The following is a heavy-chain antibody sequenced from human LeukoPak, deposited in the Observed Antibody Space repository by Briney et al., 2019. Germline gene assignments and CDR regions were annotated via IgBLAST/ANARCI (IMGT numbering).Heavy chain of an antibody. J-gene: IGHJ3*02. V-gene: IGHV3-48*03. CDR1: GFTFSSYE. CDR3: ARGRYDSSGYYIYDAFDM. CDR2: ISSSGSTI. Sequence: GGSLRLSCAASGFTFSSYEMNWVRQAPGKGLEWVSYISSSGSTIYYADSVKGRFTISRDNAKNSLYLQMNSLRAEDTAVYYCARGRYDSSGYYIYDAFDMWGQGTMVTVSS. D-gene: IGHD3-22*01.